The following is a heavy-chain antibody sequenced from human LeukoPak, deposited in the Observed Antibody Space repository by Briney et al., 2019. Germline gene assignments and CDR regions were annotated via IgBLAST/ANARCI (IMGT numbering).Heavy chain of an antibody. CDR2: ISCNDNST. CDR3: ANGESLVVPAPQFDY. V-gene: IGHV3-43D*03. Sequence: GRTLRLSCAASGFTFDEYAMHWVRDAPGKGLEGVSLISCNDNSTHYAHSIKPRFTISRDNSTYTLYLQMNSLRAEDAALYYCANGESLVVPAPQFDYWGQGTLVTVSS. J-gene: IGHJ4*02. D-gene: IGHD2-2*01. CDR1: GFTFDEYA.